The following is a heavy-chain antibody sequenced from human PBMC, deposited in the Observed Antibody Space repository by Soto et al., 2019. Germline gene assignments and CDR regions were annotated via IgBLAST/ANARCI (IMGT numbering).Heavy chain of an antibody. CDR3: ARDLDPSGSYYTDY. J-gene: IGHJ4*02. CDR1: GYNFMPYG. Sequence: ASVKVSCKASGYNFMPYGVNWVRQAPGQGLEWMGWISPWKGNTNYAQSFQGRVTMTTDTSTSTAYMELRSLTSDDTAVYYCARDLDPSGSYYTDYWGPGTLVTSPQ. CDR2: ISPWKGNT. D-gene: IGHD3-10*01. V-gene: IGHV1-18*04.